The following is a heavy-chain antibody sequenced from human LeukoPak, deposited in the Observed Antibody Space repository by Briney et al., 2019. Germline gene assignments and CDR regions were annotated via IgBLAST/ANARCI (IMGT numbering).Heavy chain of an antibody. Sequence: PGGSLRLSCAASGFTFSDYAMSWVRQAPGKGLEWVSAISANGGNTYYADSVKGRFTISRDNSKNTLHLQMNSLRAEDTAIYYCTSTYGRPRGDALDIWGQGTMVTVSS. CDR3: TSTYGRPRGDALDI. CDR2: ISANGGNT. J-gene: IGHJ3*02. D-gene: IGHD2/OR15-2a*01. V-gene: IGHV3-23*01. CDR1: GFTFSDYA.